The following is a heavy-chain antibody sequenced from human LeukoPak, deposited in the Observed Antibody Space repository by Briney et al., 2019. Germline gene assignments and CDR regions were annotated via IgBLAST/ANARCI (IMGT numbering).Heavy chain of an antibody. CDR1: VYDLIADV. Sequence: GGSLKVSCEASVYDLIADVFSWVRRAPGQGVGWMAWINPYHGRTIYSQKFKARVTFTTDTSTNTSHMELTSLTSDDTAVYFCARTRRAAGVLDFWGQGTLVTVSS. CDR2: INPYHGRT. D-gene: IGHD6-25*01. J-gene: IGHJ4*02. CDR3: ARTRRAAGVLDF. V-gene: IGHV1-18*01.